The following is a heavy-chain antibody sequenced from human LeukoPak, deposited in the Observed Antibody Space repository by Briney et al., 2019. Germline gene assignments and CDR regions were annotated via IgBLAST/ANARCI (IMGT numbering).Heavy chain of an antibody. CDR3: AKMVLGYGDYAAAPYYFDY. CDR2: ISYDGSNK. V-gene: IGHV3-30*18. CDR1: GFTFSSYG. Sequence: GGSLRLSCAASGFTFSSYGMHWVRQAPGKGLEWVAVISYDGSNKYYADSVKGRFTISRDNSKNTLYLQMNSLRAEDTAVYYCAKMVLGYGDYAAAPYYFDYWGQGTLVTVSS. D-gene: IGHD4-17*01. J-gene: IGHJ4*02.